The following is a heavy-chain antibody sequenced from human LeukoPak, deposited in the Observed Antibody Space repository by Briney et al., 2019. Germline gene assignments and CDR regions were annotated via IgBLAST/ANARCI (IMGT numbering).Heavy chain of an antibody. D-gene: IGHD6-19*01. CDR1: GYTFTNYH. Sequence: GASVKVSCKASGYTFTNYHINWVRQASGQGLEWMTWINPDTGDKGYARKFQDRVTITTDTSISTAYMELSSLRSEDTAVYYCARFGRTVAGASVYYYYMDVWGKGTTVTVSS. J-gene: IGHJ6*03. CDR3: ARFGRTVAGASVYYYYMDV. CDR2: INPDTGDK. V-gene: IGHV1-8*03.